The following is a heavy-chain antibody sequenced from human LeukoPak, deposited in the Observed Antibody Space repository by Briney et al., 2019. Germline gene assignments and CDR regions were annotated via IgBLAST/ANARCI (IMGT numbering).Heavy chain of an antibody. CDR1: GFTFSSNW. CDR3: ARTLADAFDV. D-gene: IGHD3-16*01. CDR2: INTDGSST. V-gene: IGHV3-74*01. Sequence: PGGSLRLSCAASGFTFSSNWMHWVRRAPGKGLVWVSHINTDGSSTRYADSVRGRFTISRDNAKNTLYLQMNSLRAEDTAVYYCARTLADAFDVWGQGTMVTVSS. J-gene: IGHJ3*01.